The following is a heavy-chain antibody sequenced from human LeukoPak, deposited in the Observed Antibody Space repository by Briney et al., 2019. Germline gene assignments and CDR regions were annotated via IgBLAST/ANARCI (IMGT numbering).Heavy chain of an antibody. Sequence: AETLEAWCTGPGYSFTSYCIGWGRKMPEKGLEWMGIIYPGDSDTRYSPSFRGQVTISADKSISTAYLQWSSLKASDTAMYYCARQGYSSSSGWFDPWGQGTLVTVSS. D-gene: IGHD6-6*01. V-gene: IGHV5-51*01. CDR1: GYSFTSYC. CDR2: IYPGDSDT. CDR3: ARQGYSSSSGWFDP. J-gene: IGHJ5*02.